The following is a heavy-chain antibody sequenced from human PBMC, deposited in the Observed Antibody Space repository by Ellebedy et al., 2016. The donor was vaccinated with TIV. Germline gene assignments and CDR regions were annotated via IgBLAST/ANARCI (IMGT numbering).Heavy chain of an antibody. CDR1: GFTFSSHA. Sequence: PGGSLRLSCAASGFTFSSHAMHWVRQAPGKGLEWVTFISYDGSRRYYADSVKGRFTLSRDNSQSTLYLQMDSLRADDTAVYYCAKPPELWLIHTGLASWGQGTLVTVSS. J-gene: IGHJ4*02. CDR2: ISYDGSRR. CDR3: AKPPELWLIHTGLAS. D-gene: IGHD6-19*01. V-gene: IGHV3-30-3*02.